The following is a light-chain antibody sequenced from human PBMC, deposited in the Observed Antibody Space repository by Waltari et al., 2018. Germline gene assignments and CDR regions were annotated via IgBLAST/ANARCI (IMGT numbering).Light chain of an antibody. CDR2: LGS. CDR1: QSLLHSNGYNY. Sequence: DSVMTQSPLSLPVTPGEPASISCRPRQSLLHSNGYNYLDWYLQKPGQPPQRLIYLGSNRASGVPDRFSGSGSGTDFTLKISRVEAEDVGVYYCMQALQTPWTFGQGTKVEIK. V-gene: IGKV2-28*01. CDR3: MQALQTPWT. J-gene: IGKJ1*01.